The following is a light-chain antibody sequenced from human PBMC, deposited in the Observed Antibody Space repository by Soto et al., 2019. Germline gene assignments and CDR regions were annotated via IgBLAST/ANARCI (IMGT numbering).Light chain of an antibody. CDR1: QSISTE. CDR3: QQGHNWPLT. J-gene: IGKJ2*01. V-gene: IGKV3-15*01. CDR2: SAS. Sequence: EIVMTQSPATLSVSPGERATLSCRASQSISTELAWYQQKPGQPPRLLIYSASTRATGVPARFTGSGSRSELPLTSSGLQSEDCAVYYCQQGHNWPLTFGQGNRLEI.